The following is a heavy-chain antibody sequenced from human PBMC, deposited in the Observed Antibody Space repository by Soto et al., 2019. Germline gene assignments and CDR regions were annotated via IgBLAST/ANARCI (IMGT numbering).Heavy chain of an antibody. CDR2: IWYDGSNK. CDR3: ARVSLRNDYGGIDI. J-gene: IGHJ3*02. D-gene: IGHD4-17*01. Sequence: QVQLVESGGGVVQPGRSLRLSCAASGFTFSSYGRHWVRQAPGKGLEWVAVIWYDGSNKYYADSVKGRFTISRDNSKNTLYLQMNSLRAEDTAVYYCARVSLRNDYGGIDIWGQGTMVTVSS. CDR1: GFTFSSYG. V-gene: IGHV3-33*01.